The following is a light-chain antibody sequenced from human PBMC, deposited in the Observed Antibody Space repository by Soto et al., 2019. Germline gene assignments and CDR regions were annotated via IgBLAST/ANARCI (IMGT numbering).Light chain of an antibody. CDR1: SSDGGGYNY. CDR2: EVS. V-gene: IGLV2-14*01. CDR3: SSYTSSSTL. Sequence: QSVLTQPASVSGSPGQSITISCTGTSSDGGGYNYVSWYQQHPGKAPKLMIYEVSNRPAGVSNRFSGSKSGNTASLTISGLQAEDEADYYCSSYTSSSTLFGGGTKLTVL. J-gene: IGLJ2*01.